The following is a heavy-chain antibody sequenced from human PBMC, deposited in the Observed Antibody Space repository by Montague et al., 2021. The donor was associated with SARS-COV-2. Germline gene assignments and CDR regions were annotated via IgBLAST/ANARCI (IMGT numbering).Heavy chain of an antibody. D-gene: IGHD3-22*01. V-gene: IGHV3-48*02. CDR2: ISISSSTI. CDR3: ARDRISTMIVVVYYAGMDV. CDR1: GFTFSGYS. J-gene: IGHJ6*02. Sequence: SLRLSCAASGFTFSGYSMNWLRQAPGKGLEWVSFISISSSTIYYADSVKGRFTISRDNAKNSLYLQMNSLRDEDTAVYFCARDRISTMIVVVYYAGMDVWGDGTTVNVCS.